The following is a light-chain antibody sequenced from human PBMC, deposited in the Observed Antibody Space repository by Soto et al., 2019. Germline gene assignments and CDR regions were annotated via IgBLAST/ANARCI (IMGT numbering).Light chain of an antibody. CDR3: QHYGWSPQ. V-gene: IGKV3-20*01. Sequence: EVLMTQSPATLSLSPGERATLSCWASETVATNLAWYQQKPGQAPRLLISGASTRAAGTPDRFSGGGTGTDFTLTISRLEPEDFAMYYCQHYGWSPQFGQGTKLEI. J-gene: IGKJ2*01. CDR1: ETVATN. CDR2: GAS.